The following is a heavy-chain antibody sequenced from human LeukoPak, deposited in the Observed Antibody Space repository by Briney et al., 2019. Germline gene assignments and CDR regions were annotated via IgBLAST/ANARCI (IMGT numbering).Heavy chain of an antibody. Sequence: ASVKVSCKASGYTFTSYGISWVRQAPGQGLEWMGWISAYNGNTNYAQKLQGRVTMTTDTSTSTAYMELRSLRSDDTAVYHCARDDGGVVVITEYNWFDPWGQGTLVTVSS. J-gene: IGHJ5*02. D-gene: IGHD3-22*01. CDR2: ISAYNGNT. CDR1: GYTFTSYG. V-gene: IGHV1-18*01. CDR3: ARDDGGVVVITEYNWFDP.